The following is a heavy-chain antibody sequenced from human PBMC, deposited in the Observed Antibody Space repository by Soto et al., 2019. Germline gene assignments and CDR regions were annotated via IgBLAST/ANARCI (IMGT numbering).Heavy chain of an antibody. Sequence: SETLSLTCTVSGASVNNDYWTWIRQSAGKGLECIGYISYSGTINYNPSFRSRVSMSLDTSKNQFYLRLSSVAAADTAFYYCGRVIGGRKLFDYGCQGTLVTVSS. CDR1: GASVNNDY. CDR3: GRVIGGRKLFDY. D-gene: IGHD3-16*01. J-gene: IGHJ4*02. V-gene: IGHV4-59*02. CDR2: ISYSGTI.